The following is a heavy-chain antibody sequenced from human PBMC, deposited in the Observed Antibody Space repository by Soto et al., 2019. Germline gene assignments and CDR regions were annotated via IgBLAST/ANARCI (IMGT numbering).Heavy chain of an antibody. CDR2: ISGSGGST. Sequence: PGGSLRLSCAASGFTFSSYAMSWVRQAPGKGLEWVSAISGSGGSTYYADSVKGRFTISRDNSKNTLYLQMNGLRAEDTAVYYCAKAVRFLEWLSPVGFDPWGQGPLVTVSS. D-gene: IGHD3-3*01. CDR1: GFTFSSYA. J-gene: IGHJ5*02. V-gene: IGHV3-23*01. CDR3: AKAVRFLEWLSPVGFDP.